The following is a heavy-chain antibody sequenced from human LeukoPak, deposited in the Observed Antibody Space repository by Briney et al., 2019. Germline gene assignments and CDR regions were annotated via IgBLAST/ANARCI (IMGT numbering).Heavy chain of an antibody. J-gene: IGHJ5*02. CDR3: AKGLEVESRLDL. D-gene: IGHD1-1*01. Sequence: GGSLRLSCAASGFSVSTYTMYWDRQAPGKGLEWDAGLTGSGRTYHADSVRDRFTISRDNSKDTLYLQMNSLRVEDAAMYYCAKGLEVESRLDLWGQGTLVTVSS. V-gene: IGHV3-23*01. CDR1: GFSVSTYT. CDR2: LTGSGRT.